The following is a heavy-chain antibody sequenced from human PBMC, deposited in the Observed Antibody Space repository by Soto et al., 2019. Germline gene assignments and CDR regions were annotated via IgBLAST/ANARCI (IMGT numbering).Heavy chain of an antibody. CDR2: ISAYNGNT. Sequence: QVQLVQSGAEVKKPGASVKVSCKASGYTFTSYGISWVRQAPGQGLEWMGWISAYNGNTNYAQKLQGRVTMTTDTSTSTAYMELRSLRSDDTAVYYCARANSPYSSGWYPYYYYGMDVWGQGTTVTVSS. CDR3: ARANSPYSSGWYPYYYYGMDV. D-gene: IGHD6-19*01. CDR1: GYTFTSYG. J-gene: IGHJ6*02. V-gene: IGHV1-18*01.